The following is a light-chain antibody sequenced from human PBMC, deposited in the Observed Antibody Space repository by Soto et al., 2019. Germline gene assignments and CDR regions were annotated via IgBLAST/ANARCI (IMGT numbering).Light chain of an antibody. CDR3: AGWDDSLSGPV. CDR2: RNN. CDR1: SSNVGSNY. Sequence: QSVLTQPPSASGTPGQRVTISCSGSSSNVGSNYVYWYQQLPGTAPKLLIYRNNQRPSGVPDRFSGSKSGTSASLAISGLGSEDEADYYCAGWDDSLSGPVFGGGTKLTVL. V-gene: IGLV1-47*01. J-gene: IGLJ2*01.